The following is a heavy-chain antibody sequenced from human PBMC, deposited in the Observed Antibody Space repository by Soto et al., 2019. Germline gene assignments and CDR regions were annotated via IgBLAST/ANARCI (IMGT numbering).Heavy chain of an antibody. V-gene: IGHV4-30-2*01. CDR3: ARHTDIVSSTVYN. J-gene: IGHJ4*02. Sequence: SAALSVTCAVSGCFISSSGYSWSWVRQPPGQGLEWIGNIYHSGSTYYNPSLKSRVTISVDTSKNQFSLKLSSVTAADTAVYYCARHTDIVSSTVYNWGQGILVTVS. CDR1: GCFISSSGYS. D-gene: IGHD5-12*01. CDR2: IYHSGST.